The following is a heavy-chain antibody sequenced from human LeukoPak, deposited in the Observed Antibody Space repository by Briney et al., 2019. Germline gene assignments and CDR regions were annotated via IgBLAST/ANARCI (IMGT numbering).Heavy chain of an antibody. J-gene: IGHJ3*02. CDR2: INPNSGGT. CDR1: GYTFTGYY. V-gene: IGHV1-2*02. Sequence: GASVKVSCKASGYTFTGYYMHWVRQAPGQGLEWMGWINPNSGGTNYAQKFQGRVTMTRDTSISTAYMELRSLRSDDTAVYYCARPDYYGSGSYAFDIWGQGTMVTVSS. D-gene: IGHD3-10*01. CDR3: ARPDYYGSGSYAFDI.